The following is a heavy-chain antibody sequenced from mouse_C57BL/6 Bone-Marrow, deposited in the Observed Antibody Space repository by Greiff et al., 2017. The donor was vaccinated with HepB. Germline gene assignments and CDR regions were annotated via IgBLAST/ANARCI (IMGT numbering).Heavy chain of an antibody. CDR3: ARGGLLRYY. V-gene: IGHV3-6*01. CDR2: ISYDGSN. D-gene: IGHD1-1*01. J-gene: IGHJ4*01. CDR1: GYSITSGYY. Sequence: EVHLVESGPGLVKPSQSLSLTCSVTGYSITSGYYWNWIRQFPGNKLEWMGYISYDGSNNYNPSLKNRISITRDTSKNQFFLKLNSVTTEDTATYYCARGGLLRYYWGQGTSVTVSS.